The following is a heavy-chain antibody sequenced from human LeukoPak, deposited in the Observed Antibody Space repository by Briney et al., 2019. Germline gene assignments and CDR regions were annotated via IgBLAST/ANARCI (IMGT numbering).Heavy chain of an antibody. CDR3: ARREIGYCSGGSCYSAPGAFDI. CDR2: INSDGSST. Sequence: GGSLRLSRAASGFTFSSYWMHWVRQAPGKGLVWVSRINSDGSSTSYADSVKGRFTISRDNAKNTLYLQMNSLRAEDTAVYYCARREIGYCSGGSCYSAPGAFDIWGQGTMVTVSS. J-gene: IGHJ3*02. D-gene: IGHD2-15*01. V-gene: IGHV3-74*01. CDR1: GFTFSSYW.